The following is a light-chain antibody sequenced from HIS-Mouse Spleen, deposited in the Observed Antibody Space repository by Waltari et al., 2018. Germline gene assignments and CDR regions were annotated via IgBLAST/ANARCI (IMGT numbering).Light chain of an antibody. CDR1: RSDVVGYNY. CDR2: DVS. V-gene: IGLV2-11*01. J-gene: IGLJ2*01. CDR3: CSYAGSYTLV. Sequence: QSALTQPRSVSGSPGQSVTISCTGTRSDVVGYNYVAWYQQHPGKAPKLMIYDVSKRPSGVPDRFSGSKSGNTASLTISGLQAEDEADYYCCSYAGSYTLVFGGGTKLTVL.